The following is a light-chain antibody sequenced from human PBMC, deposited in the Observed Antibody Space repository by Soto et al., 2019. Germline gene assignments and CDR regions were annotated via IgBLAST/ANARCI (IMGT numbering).Light chain of an antibody. CDR3: QSWDTNTWV. CDR2: QHT. J-gene: IGLJ2*01. Sequence: SYELTQPPSVSVSPGQTASITCSGDKLGDKYASWYQQKPGQSPVLVIYQHTKRPSGIPERFSGSSSGNTATLTISGTQAVDEADYYCQSWDTNTWVFGGGTQLTVL. V-gene: IGLV3-1*01. CDR1: KLGDKY.